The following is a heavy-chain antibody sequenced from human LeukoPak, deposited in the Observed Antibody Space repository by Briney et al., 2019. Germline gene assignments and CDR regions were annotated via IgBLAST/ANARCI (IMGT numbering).Heavy chain of an antibody. J-gene: IGHJ3*02. Sequence: SETLSLTRNVSGGSISGYHWSWIRQPPGKGLEWLGYIYYSGSSNYNPSLKSRVTISADTSKNQFSLKLSSVTAADTAVYYCARDNGVAFDIWGQGTMVTVSS. CDR3: ARDNGVAFDI. CDR2: IYYSGSS. CDR1: GGSISGYH. D-gene: IGHD3-10*01. V-gene: IGHV4-59*01.